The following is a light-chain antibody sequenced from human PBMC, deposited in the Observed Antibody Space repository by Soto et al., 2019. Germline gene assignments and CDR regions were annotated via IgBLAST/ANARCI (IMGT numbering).Light chain of an antibody. CDR3: QKYSSVPV. Sequence: DIQMTQSPTSLSASVGDRVTITCRASQGIRNYVAWYQQIPGKAPKLLIYAASTLQSGVPSRFSGSGSGTDCTLTINGPQPEDVATYSCQKYSSVPVFGPGTKVEIK. V-gene: IGKV1-27*01. J-gene: IGKJ3*01. CDR1: QGIRNY. CDR2: AAS.